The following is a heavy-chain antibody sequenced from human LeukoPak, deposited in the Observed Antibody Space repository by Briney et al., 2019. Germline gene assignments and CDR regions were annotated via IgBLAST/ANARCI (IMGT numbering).Heavy chain of an antibody. CDR3: ARRSSWSLFDY. CDR1: GGSISSYY. CDR2: IYHSGST. J-gene: IGHJ4*02. Sequence: SETLSLTCTVSGGSISSYYWSWIRQPPGKGLEWIGSIYHSGSTYYNPSLKSRVTISVDTSKNQFSLKLSSVTAADTAVYYCARRSSWSLFDYWGQGTLVTVSS. D-gene: IGHD6-13*01. V-gene: IGHV4-59*08.